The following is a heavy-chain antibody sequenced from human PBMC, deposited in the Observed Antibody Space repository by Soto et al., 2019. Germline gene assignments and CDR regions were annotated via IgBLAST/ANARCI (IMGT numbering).Heavy chain of an antibody. CDR3: ARHEARRYSYGYWFDP. V-gene: IGHV4-39*01. CDR2: IYYSGST. J-gene: IGHJ5*02. CDR1: GGSISSSIYY. D-gene: IGHD5-18*01. Sequence: RSLTCTVSGGSISSSIYYWGWIRQPPGTGLEWIGSIYYSGSTYYNPSLKSRVTISVDTSKNQFSLKLSSVTAADTAVYYCARHEARRYSYGYWFDPWGQGILVTVSS.